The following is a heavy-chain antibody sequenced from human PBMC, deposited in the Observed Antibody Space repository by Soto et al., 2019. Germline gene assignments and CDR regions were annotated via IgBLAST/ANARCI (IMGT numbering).Heavy chain of an antibody. CDR3: AKSPRGYYYGSGYNWFDP. Sequence: GGSLRLSCAASGFTFSSYWMSWVRQAPGKGLEWVANIKQDGSEKYYVDSVKGRFTISRDNAKNSLYLQMNSLRAEDTAVYYCAKSPRGYYYGSGYNWFDPWGQGTLVTVSS. CDR2: IKQDGSEK. V-gene: IGHV3-7*02. D-gene: IGHD3-10*01. CDR1: GFTFSSYW. J-gene: IGHJ5*02.